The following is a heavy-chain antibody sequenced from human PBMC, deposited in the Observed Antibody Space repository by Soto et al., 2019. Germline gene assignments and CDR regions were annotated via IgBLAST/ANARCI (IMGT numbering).Heavy chain of an antibody. CDR1: GYSFTGNS. J-gene: IGHJ4*02. CDR3: TRVGARYCSGATCPMAY. D-gene: IGHD2-15*01. Sequence: ASVKVSCKASGYSFTGNSMHWVRQAPGQGLEWMGWINPNNGGINYAQKFQGRVTMTRDTSISTAYMDLSRLRSDDTAVYYCTRVGARYCSGATCPMAYWGQGALVTVSS. V-gene: IGHV1-2*02. CDR2: INPNNGGI.